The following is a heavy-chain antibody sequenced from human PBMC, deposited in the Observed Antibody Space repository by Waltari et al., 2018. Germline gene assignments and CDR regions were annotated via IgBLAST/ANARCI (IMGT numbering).Heavy chain of an antibody. CDR3: ARKTSSRGGRFGMDV. CDR1: GYNFSTYW. V-gene: IGHV5-10-1*03. J-gene: IGHJ6*02. D-gene: IGHD2-2*01. CDR2: IDPTDSYI. Sequence: EVQLVQSGTEVKKPGQSLRISCQAIGYNFSTYWISWVRQRPGQGLEWMGRIDPTDSYINYSPSFEGHVTISVDRSTSVAHLQWRSLKASDTAMYYCARKTSSRGGRFGMDVWGQGTTVIVS.